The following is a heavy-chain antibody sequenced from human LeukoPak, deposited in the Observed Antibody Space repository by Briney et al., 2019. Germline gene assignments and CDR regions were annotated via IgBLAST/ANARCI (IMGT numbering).Heavy chain of an antibody. D-gene: IGHD2-15*01. CDR1: GYIFSNYG. Sequence: GASVKVSCKASGYIFSNYGISWVRQAPGQGLEWMGWVSAHNGNTDYAQRFQGRVTMTTDTSTGTAYMELTSLRSDDTAVYYCAREWYCSGGSCYSGAPDYWGQGTLVTVSS. CDR3: AREWYCSGGSCYSGAPDY. J-gene: IGHJ4*02. V-gene: IGHV1-18*01. CDR2: VSAHNGNT.